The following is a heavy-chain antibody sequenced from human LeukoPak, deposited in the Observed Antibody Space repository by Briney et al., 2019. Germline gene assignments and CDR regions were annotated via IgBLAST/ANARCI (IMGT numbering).Heavy chain of an antibody. J-gene: IGHJ4*02. CDR2: INPSGGST. CDR3: ARDQEGFDY. Sequence: ASVKVSCKASGYTFTSYYMHWVRQAPGQGLEWMGIINPSGGSTSYAQKFQGRVTVTRDTSTSTVHMELSGLRSEDTAVYYCARDQEGFDYWGQGTLVTVSS. V-gene: IGHV1-46*01. CDR1: GYTFTSYY.